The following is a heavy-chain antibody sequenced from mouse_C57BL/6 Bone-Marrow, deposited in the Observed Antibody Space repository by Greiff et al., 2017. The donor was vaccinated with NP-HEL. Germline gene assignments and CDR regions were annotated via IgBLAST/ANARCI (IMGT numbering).Heavy chain of an antibody. J-gene: IGHJ2*01. CDR1: GFTFSDYY. CDR2: ISNGGGST. D-gene: IGHD1-1*01. V-gene: IGHV5-12*01. CDR3: ARQRIYYGSSPYFDF. Sequence: EVQRVESGGGLVQPGGSLKLSCAASGFTFSDYYMYWVRQTPEKRLEWVAYISNGGGSTYYPDTVKGRFTISRDNAKNTLYLQMSRLKSEDTAMYYCARQRIYYGSSPYFDFWGKGTTLTVSS.